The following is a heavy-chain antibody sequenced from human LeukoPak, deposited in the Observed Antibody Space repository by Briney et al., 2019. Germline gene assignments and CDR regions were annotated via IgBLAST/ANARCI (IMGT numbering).Heavy chain of an antibody. CDR1: GFTFSSYA. Sequence: RGSLRLSCAASGFTFSSYAMSWVRQAPGKGLEWVSAISGSGGTTYYADSVKGRFTISRDNSKNTLFLQMNSLRAEDTAAYYCAKDGYSYGYLRDWGQGTLVTVSS. CDR3: AKDGYSYGYLRD. CDR2: ISGSGGTT. V-gene: IGHV3-23*01. D-gene: IGHD5-18*01. J-gene: IGHJ4*02.